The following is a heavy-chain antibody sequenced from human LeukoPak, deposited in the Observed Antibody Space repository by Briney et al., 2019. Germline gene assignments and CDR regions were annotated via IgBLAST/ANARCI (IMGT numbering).Heavy chain of an antibody. CDR1: GGSISSSNW. Sequence: SGTLSLTCAVSGGSISSSNWWSGVRPPPGKGLEGIGEIYHSGSTNYNQSLKRRVTISVDKSKNQFSLKLSSVTAADTAVYYCARDPKVTIFGVVLEYFDYWGQGTLVTVSS. CDR3: ARDPKVTIFGVVLEYFDY. D-gene: IGHD3-3*01. J-gene: IGHJ4*02. CDR2: IYHSGST. V-gene: IGHV4-4*02.